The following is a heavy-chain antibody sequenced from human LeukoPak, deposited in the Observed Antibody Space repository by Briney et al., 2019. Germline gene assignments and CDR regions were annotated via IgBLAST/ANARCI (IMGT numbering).Heavy chain of an antibody. CDR1: GYTFTSYY. D-gene: IGHD2-21*02. CDR2: INPSGGST. J-gene: IGHJ3*02. V-gene: IGHV1-46*01. CDR3: ARGNVPGVVTVTDAFDI. Sequence: ASVKVSCKASGYTFTSYYMHWVRQAPGQGLEWMGIINPSGGSTSYAQKFQGRVTMTRDMSTSTVYMELSSLRSEDTAVYYCARGNVPGVVTVTDAFDIWGQGTMVTVSS.